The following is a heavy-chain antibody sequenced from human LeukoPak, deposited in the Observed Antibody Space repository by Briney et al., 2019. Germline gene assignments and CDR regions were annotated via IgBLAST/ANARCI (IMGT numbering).Heavy chain of an antibody. D-gene: IGHD2-21*02. CDR2: INGDGSST. J-gene: IGHJ4*02. V-gene: IGHV3-74*01. Sequence: GGSLRLSCAASGFTFSSYWMHWVRQAPGKGLVWVSRINGDGSSTSYADSVKGRFTISRDNAKNTLYLQMNSLRAEDTAVYYCARHLDPDCLDYWGQGTLVTVSS. CDR1: GFTFSSYW. CDR3: ARHLDPDCLDY.